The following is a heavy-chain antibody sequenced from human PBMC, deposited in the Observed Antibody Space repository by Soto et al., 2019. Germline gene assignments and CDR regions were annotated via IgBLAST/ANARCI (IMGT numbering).Heavy chain of an antibody. D-gene: IGHD2-15*01. CDR2: IGPYNGNT. J-gene: IGHJ2*01. V-gene: IGHV1-18*01. CDR3: ARCDCGIGSCYTCWHFDL. Sequence: QVQLVQSGPEVKKPGASVKVSCQASGYTFSNYGISWVRQAPGQGLEWMGWIGPYNGNTDYAQNFQVRVTMTRDTSTHIACMELRSLRSDDTVSYYCARCDCGIGSCYTCWHFDLWGRGALLSVSS. CDR1: GYTFSNYG.